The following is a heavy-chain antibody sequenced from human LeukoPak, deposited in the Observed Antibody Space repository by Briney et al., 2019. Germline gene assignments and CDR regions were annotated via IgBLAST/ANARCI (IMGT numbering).Heavy chain of an antibody. Sequence: GESLKISCKGSGYSFTTYWIGWVRQMPGKGLEWMGLIYPGDSHTTYSPSFQGQVTISADKSISTAYLQWSSLKASDTAMSYCATTYAGRYYFDYWGQGTLVTVSS. CDR3: ATTYAGRYYFDY. CDR1: GYSFTTYW. D-gene: IGHD3-16*01. V-gene: IGHV5-51*01. CDR2: IYPGDSHT. J-gene: IGHJ4*02.